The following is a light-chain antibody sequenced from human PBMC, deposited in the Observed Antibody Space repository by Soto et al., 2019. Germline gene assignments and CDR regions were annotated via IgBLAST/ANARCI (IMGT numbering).Light chain of an antibody. CDR3: SSYTSSSTWV. J-gene: IGLJ3*02. V-gene: IGLV2-14*03. CDR1: SSDVGGYNY. CDR2: DVS. Sequence: QSALTQPASVSGSPGQSITISCTGTSSDVGGYNYVSWYQQHPGKAPKLMICDVSNRPSGVSNRFSGSKSGNTASLTISGLHAEDEADYYCSSYTSSSTWVFGGRTKLTVL.